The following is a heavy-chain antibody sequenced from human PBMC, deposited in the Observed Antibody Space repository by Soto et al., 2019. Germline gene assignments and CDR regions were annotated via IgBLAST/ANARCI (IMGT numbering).Heavy chain of an antibody. V-gene: IGHV3-33*06. D-gene: IGHD3-10*01. CDR1: GFTFSRYG. Sequence: PGGSLRLSCVGSGFTFSRYGMHWLRQAPGEGLEWMAVIVNDGSDRDYAASVAGRFTISRDNSKNTLYLQMNSLRAEDTAVYYCAKVFRGYFDYWGQGTLVTVSS. J-gene: IGHJ4*02. CDR2: IVNDGSDR. CDR3: AKVFRGYFDY.